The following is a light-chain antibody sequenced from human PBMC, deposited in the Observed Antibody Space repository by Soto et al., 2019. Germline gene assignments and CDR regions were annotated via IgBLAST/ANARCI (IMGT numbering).Light chain of an antibody. J-gene: IGKJ1*01. CDR3: QQYNSYSWT. CDR2: KAS. V-gene: IGKV1-5*03. Sequence: DIQMTQSPSTLSASVGDRVTITCRASQSINFWLAWYQQKPGKAPKLLIYKASSLESGVPSRFSGSGSGTDFTLTISSLQPDDFATYYCQQYNSYSWTFGQGTKVEIK. CDR1: QSINFW.